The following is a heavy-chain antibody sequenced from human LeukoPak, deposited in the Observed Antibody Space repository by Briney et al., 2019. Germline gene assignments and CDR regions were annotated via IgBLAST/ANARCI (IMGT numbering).Heavy chain of an antibody. D-gene: IGHD2-15*01. J-gene: IGHJ5*02. CDR3: ALTGYCSGGSRYPWLNWFDP. CDR2: FDPEDGET. Sequence: ASVKVSCKVSGYTLTELSMHWVRQAPGKGLEWMGGFDPEDGETIYAQKFQGRVTMTEDTSTDTAYMELSSLRSEDTAVYYCALTGYCSGGSRYPWLNWFDPWGQGTLVTVSS. CDR1: GYTLTELS. V-gene: IGHV1-24*01.